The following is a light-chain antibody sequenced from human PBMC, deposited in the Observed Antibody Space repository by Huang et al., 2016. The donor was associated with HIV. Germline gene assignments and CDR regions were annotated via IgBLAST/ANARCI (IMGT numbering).Light chain of an antibody. CDR2: DAS. V-gene: IGKV3-11*01. Sequence: EIVLTKSPATLSLSTGERATLSCRASQRVSSYLAWYQQKPGQAPRLLIYDASNRATGIPARFSGSGSGTDFTLTISSLEPEDFAVYYCQQRSNWPLFTFGPGTKVDIK. J-gene: IGKJ3*01. CDR3: QQRSNWPLFT. CDR1: QRVSSY.